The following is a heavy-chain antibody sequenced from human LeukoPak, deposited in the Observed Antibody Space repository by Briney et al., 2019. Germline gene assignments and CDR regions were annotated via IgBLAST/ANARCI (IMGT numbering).Heavy chain of an antibody. CDR3: AWDSGAFEI. CDR1: GHTFTSYY. V-gene: IGHV1-18*01. Sequence: GVSVKVSCKASGHTFTSYYIVWVRRAPGQGLQLMGRISAYNGQTHYAQKVQGRVTMSTDPSTSTVYMELRSLTSDDTALYYCAWDSGAFEIWGQGTMVTVSS. CDR2: ISAYNGQT. J-gene: IGHJ3*02.